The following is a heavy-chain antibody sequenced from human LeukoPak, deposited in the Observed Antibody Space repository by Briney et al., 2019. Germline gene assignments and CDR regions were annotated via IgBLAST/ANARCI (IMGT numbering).Heavy chain of an antibody. D-gene: IGHD2-21*02. CDR3: ARLRYCGSDCPPRASDI. J-gene: IGHJ3*02. Sequence: GGSLRLSCAASGFTFSSYSMNWVRQAPGKGLGWVSSIDGRSSYIYYAGSVKGRFTISRDNAKDSLYLQMNSLRAEDTAVYYCARLRYCGSDCPPRASDIWGQGTMVTVSS. CDR2: IDGRSSYI. CDR1: GFTFSSYS. V-gene: IGHV3-21*01.